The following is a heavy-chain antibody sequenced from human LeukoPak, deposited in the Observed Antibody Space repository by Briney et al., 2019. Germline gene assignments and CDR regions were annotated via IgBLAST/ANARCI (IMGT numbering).Heavy chain of an antibody. J-gene: IGHJ4*02. D-gene: IGHD2-8*01. CDR2: ISYDGSNK. CDR1: GFTFSSYA. V-gene: IGHV3-30-3*01. Sequence: GGSLRLSCAASGFTFSSYAMHWVRQAPGKGLEWVAVISYDGSNKYYADSVKGRFTISRDNSKNTLYLQMNSLRAEDTAVYYCAREEYCTNGVCYTKGYFDYWGQGTLDTVSS. CDR3: AREEYCTNGVCYTKGYFDY.